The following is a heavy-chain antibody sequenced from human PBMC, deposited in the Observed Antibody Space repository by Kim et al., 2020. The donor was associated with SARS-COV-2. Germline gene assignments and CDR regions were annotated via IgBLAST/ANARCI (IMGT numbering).Heavy chain of an antibody. CDR3: ARECRWLLLPDNWFDP. J-gene: IGHJ5*02. V-gene: IGHV3-30-3*01. Sequence: GGSLRLSCAASGFTFSSYAMHWVRQAPGKGLEWVAVISYDGSNKYYADSVKGRFTISRDNSKNTLYLQMNSLRAEDTAVYYCARECRWLLLPDNWFDPWGQGTLVTVSS. CDR2: ISYDGSNK. D-gene: IGHD2-15*01. CDR1: GFTFSSYA.